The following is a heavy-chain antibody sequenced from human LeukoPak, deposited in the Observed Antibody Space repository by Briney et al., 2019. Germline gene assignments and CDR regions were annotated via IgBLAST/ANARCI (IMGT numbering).Heavy chain of an antibody. Sequence: GGSLRLSCAASGFIFSSYAMHWVRQAPGKGLEWVSGICWNSGSIGYADSVRGRFTISRDNAKNSLYLQMNSLSAEDTAVYYCAKAKVGQWLADFEYWGQRTRVTVSS. V-gene: IGHV3-9*01. CDR1: GFIFSSYA. CDR3: AKAKVGQWLADFEY. CDR2: ICWNSGSI. J-gene: IGHJ4*02. D-gene: IGHD6-19*01.